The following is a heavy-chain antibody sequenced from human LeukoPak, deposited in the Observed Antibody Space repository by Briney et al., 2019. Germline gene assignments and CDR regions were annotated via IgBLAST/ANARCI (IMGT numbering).Heavy chain of an antibody. Sequence: GGSLRLSCAASKFTFSSYWMSWVRQAPGKGLEWVAYMNQLGNEKNYVDSVKGRFTISRDNPKNPLFLQMNSLRAEDTAVYYCARGTYYYEFWGQGTLVTVSS. CDR1: KFTFSSYW. CDR3: ARGTYYYEF. V-gene: IGHV3-7*04. J-gene: IGHJ4*02. D-gene: IGHD3-16*01. CDR2: MNQLGNEK.